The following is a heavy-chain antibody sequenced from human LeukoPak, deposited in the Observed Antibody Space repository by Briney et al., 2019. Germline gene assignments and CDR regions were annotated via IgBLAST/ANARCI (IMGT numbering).Heavy chain of an antibody. Sequence: SETLSLTCAVSGVSISGSYYYWGWIRQPPGKGLEWIGCIYYSGYTNYKSSLKSRVTISVDTSKNQFSLKLSSVTAADTAVYYCARTTMVRGTYYMDVWGKGTTVTVPS. J-gene: IGHJ6*03. V-gene: IGHV4-61*05. CDR1: GVSISGSYYY. CDR2: IYYSGYT. D-gene: IGHD3-10*01. CDR3: ARTTMVRGTYYMDV.